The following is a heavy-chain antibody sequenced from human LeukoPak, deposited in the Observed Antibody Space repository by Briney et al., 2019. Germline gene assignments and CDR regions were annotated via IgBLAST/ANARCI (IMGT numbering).Heavy chain of an antibody. J-gene: IGHJ4*02. D-gene: IGHD1-26*01. V-gene: IGHV3-7*01. CDR2: IKQDGSEK. CDR3: ASGSGSFDY. Sequence: PGGSLRLSCAASGFTCSSYWMSWVRHTPGKGLEWVANIKQDGSEKYYVDSVKGRFTISRDNAKNSLYLQMNTLRAEDTAVYYCASGSGSFDYWGQGTLVTVSS. CDR1: GFTCSSYW.